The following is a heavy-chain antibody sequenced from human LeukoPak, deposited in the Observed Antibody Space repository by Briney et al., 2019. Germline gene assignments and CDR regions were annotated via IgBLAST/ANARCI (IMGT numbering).Heavy chain of an antibody. CDR1: GYSFTDYW. CDR3: ASLEGGDYFDY. Sequence: GESLKISCNGSGYSFTDYWIGWVRQMPGKGLEWMGIIYPGDSDTRYSPSFQGHVTISADKSISTAYLQWSSLRASDTAMYYCASLEGGDYFDYWGQGTLVTVSS. D-gene: IGHD3-16*01. J-gene: IGHJ4*02. V-gene: IGHV5-51*01. CDR2: IYPGDSDT.